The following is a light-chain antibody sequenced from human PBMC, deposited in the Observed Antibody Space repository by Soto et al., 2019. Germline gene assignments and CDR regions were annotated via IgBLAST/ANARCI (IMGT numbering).Light chain of an antibody. CDR2: GAS. Sequence: DIQITQSPSTLSASVGDRVTITCRASESMSNCLAWYQQKPGKAPKLLISGASSLQSGVPSRFSGSASGTEFTLTISSLQPEDFATYYCQQSYSSPPTFGQGTKVDIK. V-gene: IGKV1-39*01. CDR3: QQSYSSPPT. CDR1: ESMSNC. J-gene: IGKJ1*01.